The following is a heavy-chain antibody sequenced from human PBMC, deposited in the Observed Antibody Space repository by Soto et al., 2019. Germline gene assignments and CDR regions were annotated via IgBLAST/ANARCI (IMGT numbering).Heavy chain of an antibody. CDR2: IYYSGST. V-gene: IGHV4-59*01. Sequence: SETLSLTCTVSGASFISSYWSWIRQPPGKGLEWIGYIYYSGSTNYNPSLKSRVTISVDTSKNQCSLKLSSVTAADTAVYYCARGLRYFDYWGQGTLVTVSS. CDR1: GASFISSY. D-gene: IGHD4-17*01. CDR3: ARGLRYFDY. J-gene: IGHJ4*02.